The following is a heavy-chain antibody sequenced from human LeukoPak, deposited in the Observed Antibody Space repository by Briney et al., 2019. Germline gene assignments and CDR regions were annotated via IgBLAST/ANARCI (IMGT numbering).Heavy chain of an antibody. CDR3: ARLGRLGEYYYDSSGYPYYYMDV. V-gene: IGHV1-18*01. CDR1: GYTFTSYG. J-gene: IGHJ6*03. CDR2: ISAYNGNT. Sequence: ASVKVSCKASGYTFTSYGISWVRQAPGQGLEWMGWISAYNGNTNYAQKFQGRVTITADKSTSTAYMELSSLRSEDTAVYYCARLGRLGEYYYDSSGYPYYYMDVWGKGTTVTVSS. D-gene: IGHD3-22*01.